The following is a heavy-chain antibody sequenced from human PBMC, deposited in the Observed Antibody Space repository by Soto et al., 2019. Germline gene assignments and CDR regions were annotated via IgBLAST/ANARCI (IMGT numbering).Heavy chain of an antibody. V-gene: IGHV3-15*07. CDR1: GFSFSNAW. CDR2: IKWSSHAGAI. CDR3: TRGGPPGNYFDY. Sequence: EVQLVESGGGLVKPGGSLRLSCVASGFSFSNAWMNWVRQAPGKGLEWVGRIKWSSHAGAIDYAAPAKGRFTISRDDSKNTHDLQLNSLSTADTAVYYCTRGGPPGNYFDYWGQRTLVTVSS. J-gene: IGHJ4*02. D-gene: IGHD2-15*01.